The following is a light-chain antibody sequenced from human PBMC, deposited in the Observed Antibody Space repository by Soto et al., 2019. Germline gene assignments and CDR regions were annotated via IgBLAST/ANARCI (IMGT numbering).Light chain of an antibody. CDR3: QQYGRSLSIT. Sequence: EIVLTQSPGTLSLSPGERVTLSCRASQSVSSSYLAWYQQKPGQAPRLLIYGASSRATGIPDRFSGSGSGTDFTLPISRLEPEDFAVYYCQQYGRSLSITFGQGTRLENK. J-gene: IGKJ5*01. V-gene: IGKV3-20*01. CDR2: GAS. CDR1: QSVSSSY.